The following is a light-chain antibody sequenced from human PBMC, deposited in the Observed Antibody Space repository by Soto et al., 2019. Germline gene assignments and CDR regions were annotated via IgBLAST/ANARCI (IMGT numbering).Light chain of an antibody. CDR2: DAS. J-gene: IGKJ1*01. CDR3: QQYNSYSQT. CDR1: QSISSW. Sequence: DIQMTQSPSTLSASVGDRVTITCRASQSISSWLAWYQQKPGKAPKLLIYDASSLESGVPSRFSGSGSGTAFTLPISSLQPDDFATYYCQQYNSYSQTFGQGTKVEIK. V-gene: IGKV1-5*01.